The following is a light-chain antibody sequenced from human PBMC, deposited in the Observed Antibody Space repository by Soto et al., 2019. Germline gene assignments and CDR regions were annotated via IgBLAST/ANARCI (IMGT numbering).Light chain of an antibody. V-gene: IGKV3-15*01. Sequence: EIVMTQSPATLSVSPGARATLSCRASQSVSSNLAGYQQKPGQAPRHLIYGASTRATGIPARFSGSGSGTEFTLTISSLQSEDFAVYYCQHYNSWPRTFGQGTKVEIK. CDR1: QSVSSN. CDR2: GAS. J-gene: IGKJ1*01. CDR3: QHYNSWPRT.